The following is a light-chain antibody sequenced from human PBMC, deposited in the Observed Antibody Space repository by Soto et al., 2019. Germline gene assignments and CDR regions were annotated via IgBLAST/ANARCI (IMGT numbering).Light chain of an antibody. CDR1: QSVSSY. Sequence: EIVLTQSPATLSLSPGERATLSCRASQSVSSYLAWYQQKPGQPPTRLINDASNRTTGSPARFSGSGSGTDFSLTTSSLQPEDFAAYYCHQPFTFPTTFGQGTKVDI. CDR3: HQPFTFPTT. V-gene: IGKV3-11*01. CDR2: DAS. J-gene: IGKJ1*01.